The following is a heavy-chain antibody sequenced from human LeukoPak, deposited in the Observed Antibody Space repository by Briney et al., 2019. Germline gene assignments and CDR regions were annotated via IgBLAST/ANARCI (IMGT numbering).Heavy chain of an antibody. CDR3: AKAARYSGSYYGYYFDY. CDR2: ISASGGST. CDR1: RFTFANYA. Sequence: PGGSLRLSCAASRFTFANYAMTWVRQAPGKGLEWVSAISASGGSTDNADSVKGRFTIPRDNSKNTLYRQMHSLRAEDTAVYYCAKAARYSGSYYGYYFDYWGQGTLVTVSS. V-gene: IGHV3-23*01. J-gene: IGHJ4*02. D-gene: IGHD1-26*01.